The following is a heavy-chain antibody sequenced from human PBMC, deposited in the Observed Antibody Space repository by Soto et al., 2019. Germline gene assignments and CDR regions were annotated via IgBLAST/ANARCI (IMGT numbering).Heavy chain of an antibody. Sequence: GESLKISCKGSGYSFTSYWISWVRQMPGKGLEWMGRIDPSDSYTNYSPSFQGHVTISADKSISTAYLQWSSLKASDTAMYYCARQGQQRSYRGAARTLDYWGQGTLVTVSS. D-gene: IGHD6-6*01. J-gene: IGHJ4*02. CDR1: GYSFTSYW. V-gene: IGHV5-10-1*01. CDR2: IDPSDSYT. CDR3: ARQGQQRSYRGAARTLDY.